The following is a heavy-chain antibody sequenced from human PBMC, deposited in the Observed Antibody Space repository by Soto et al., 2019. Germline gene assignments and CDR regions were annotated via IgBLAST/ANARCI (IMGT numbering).Heavy chain of an antibody. CDR1: GGSISSSSYY. CDR3: ARASDTDDWATSGAFDI. CDR2: IYYSGST. Sequence: QLQLQESGPGLVKPSETLSLTCTVSGGSISSSSYYWGWIRQPPGKGLEWIGSIYYSGSTYYNPSLKSRVTLSVDTSKNQFSLKLSSVTAADTAVYYCARASDTDDWATSGAFDIWGQGTMVTVSS. V-gene: IGHV4-39*01. D-gene: IGHD3-9*01. J-gene: IGHJ3*02.